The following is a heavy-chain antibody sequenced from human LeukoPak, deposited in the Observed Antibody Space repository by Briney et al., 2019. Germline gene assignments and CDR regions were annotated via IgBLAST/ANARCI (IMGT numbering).Heavy chain of an antibody. CDR3: AKDGGLWVSAHWGDS. Sequence: PGGSLRLSCAASGFTFSSYAMNWVRQAPGKGLEWVSAISGSGGSTYYADFVKGRFTISRDNSKNTLFLQMNSLRAEDTAVYYCAKDGGLWVSAHWGDSWGRGTLVTVSS. CDR1: GFTFSSYA. J-gene: IGHJ4*02. V-gene: IGHV3-23*01. CDR2: ISGSGGST. D-gene: IGHD7-27*01.